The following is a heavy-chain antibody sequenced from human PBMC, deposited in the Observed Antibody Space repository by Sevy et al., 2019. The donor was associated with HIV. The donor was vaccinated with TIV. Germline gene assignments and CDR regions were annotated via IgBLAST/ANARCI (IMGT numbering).Heavy chain of an antibody. CDR3: ARGYSGYDGVIWNWFDP. Sequence: ASVKVSCKASGGTFSSYAISWVRQAPGQGLEWMGRIIPIFGTANYAQKFQGRVTITADESTSTAYMELSSLRSEDTAVYYCARGYSGYDGVIWNWFDPWGQGTLVTVSS. D-gene: IGHD5-12*01. CDR2: IIPIFGTA. V-gene: IGHV1-69*13. J-gene: IGHJ5*02. CDR1: GGTFSSYA.